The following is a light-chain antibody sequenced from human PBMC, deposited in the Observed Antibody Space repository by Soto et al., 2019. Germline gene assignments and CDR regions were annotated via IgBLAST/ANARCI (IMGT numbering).Light chain of an antibody. CDR3: MQSTQLPPT. J-gene: IGKJ5*01. V-gene: IGKV2D-29*01. Sequence: DILMTQSPLSLPVTSGEPTSIFCGYSQSLLHITGETFLFWYLHKPGQPPQLLIYDVSTRVSGVPDRFSGSGSGTDVTLEISRVETDDVGIYYCMQSTQLPPTCGQGTRLEIK. CDR1: QSLLHITGETF. CDR2: DVS.